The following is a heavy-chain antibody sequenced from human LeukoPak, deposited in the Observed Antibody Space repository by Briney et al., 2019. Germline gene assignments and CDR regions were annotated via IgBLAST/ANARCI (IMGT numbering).Heavy chain of an antibody. CDR1: GLTFSSYA. J-gene: IGHJ3*02. V-gene: IGHV3-23*01. CDR2: IDYSGAST. CDR3: AKDDGGSPPDSFDI. Sequence: PGGSLRLSCAASGLTFSSYAMTWVRQAPGKGLEWVSTIDYSGASTYYADSVKGRFAIFRDSSKNTLYLQMNGLRGEDTAVYYCAKDDGGSPPDSFDIWGQGTLVTVSS. D-gene: IGHD3-10*01.